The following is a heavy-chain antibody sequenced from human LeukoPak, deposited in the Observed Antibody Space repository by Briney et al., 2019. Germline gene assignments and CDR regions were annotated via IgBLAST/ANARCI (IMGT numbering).Heavy chain of an antibody. J-gene: IGHJ5*02. Sequence: GGSLRLSCAASGFTFSSYGMHWVGQAQGKGREWVAFIRYDGSNKYYADSVKGRFTISRDNSKNTLYLQMNSLRAEDTAVYYCAKDPYSGSPNWFDPWGQGTLVTVSS. CDR1: GFTFSSYG. D-gene: IGHD1-26*01. V-gene: IGHV3-30*02. CDR2: IRYDGSNK. CDR3: AKDPYSGSPNWFDP.